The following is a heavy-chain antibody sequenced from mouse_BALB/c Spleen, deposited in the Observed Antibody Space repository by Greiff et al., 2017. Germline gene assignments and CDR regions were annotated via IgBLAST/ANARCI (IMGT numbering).Heavy chain of an antibody. V-gene: IGHV1-5*01. Sequence: DVKLQESGTVLARPGASVKMSCKASGYTFTSYWMHWVKQRPGQGLEWIGAIYPGNSDTSYNQKFKGKAKLTAVTSTSTAYMELSSLTNEDSAVYYCTAEVGNYDWYFDVWGAGTTVTVSS. CDR3: TAEVGNYDWYFDV. D-gene: IGHD2-1*01. CDR2: IYPGNSDT. J-gene: IGHJ1*01. CDR1: GYTFTSYW.